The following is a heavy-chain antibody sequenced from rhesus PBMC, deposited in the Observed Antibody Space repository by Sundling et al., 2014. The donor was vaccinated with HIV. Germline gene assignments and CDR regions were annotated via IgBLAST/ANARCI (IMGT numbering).Heavy chain of an antibody. CDR1: GGSISSNY. V-gene: IGHV4-147*01. J-gene: IGHJ4*01. CDR2: VYGSSGST. D-gene: IGHD6-31*01. Sequence: QVQLLESGPGLVKPSETLSLTCAVSGGSISSNYWSWIRQPPGKGLEWIGRVYGSSGSTSYNPSLTSRVTISTDTSKNQFSLNLSSVTAADTAVYFCARGGGQRLVRAHFDYWGQGVLVTVSS. CDR3: ARGGGQRLVRAHFDY.